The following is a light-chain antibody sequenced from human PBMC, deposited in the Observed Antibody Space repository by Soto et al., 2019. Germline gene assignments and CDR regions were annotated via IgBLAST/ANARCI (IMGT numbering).Light chain of an antibody. CDR3: QQYEGFSRT. J-gene: IGKJ1*01. CDR2: GAS. CDR1: QSISSW. V-gene: IGKV1-5*01. Sequence: DIQMTQSPSTLSASVGDRVTITCRASQSISSWLAWYQQKPGKAPNLLIYGASSLESGVPPRFSGSGSGTEFTLTISSLQPDDFATYYCQQYEGFSRTFGQGTKVEIK.